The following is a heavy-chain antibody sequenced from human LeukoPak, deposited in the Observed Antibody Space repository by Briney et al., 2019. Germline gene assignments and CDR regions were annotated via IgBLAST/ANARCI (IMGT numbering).Heavy chain of an antibody. CDR3: ARPYSAHAFDI. CDR2: IYYSGST. CDR1: GGSISSSSYY. V-gene: IGHV4-39*01. J-gene: IGHJ3*02. Sequence: SETLSLTCTVSGGSISSSSYYWGWIRQPPGKGLEWIGCIYYSGSTYYNPSLKSRVTISVDTSKNQFSLKLSSVTAADTAVYYCARPYSAHAFDIWGQGTMVTVSS. D-gene: IGHD3-16*01.